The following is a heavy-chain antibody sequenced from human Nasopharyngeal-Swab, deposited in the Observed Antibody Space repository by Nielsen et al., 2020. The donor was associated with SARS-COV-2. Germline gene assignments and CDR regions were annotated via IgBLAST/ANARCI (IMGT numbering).Heavy chain of an antibody. CDR2: INHIGST. CDR3: ARGRDGYNYGYFDY. D-gene: IGHD5-24*01. J-gene: IGHJ4*02. Sequence: SQTLSLTCAVYGGSFSGYYWSWIRQPPGKGLEWIGEINHIGSTNYNPSLKSLVTISVDTSKNQFSLKLSSVTAADTAVYYCARGRDGYNYGYFDYWGQGTLVTVSS. CDR1: GGSFSGYY. V-gene: IGHV4-34*01.